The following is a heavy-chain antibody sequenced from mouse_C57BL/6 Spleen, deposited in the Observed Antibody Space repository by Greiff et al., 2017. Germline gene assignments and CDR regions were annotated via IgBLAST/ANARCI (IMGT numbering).Heavy chain of an antibody. J-gene: IGHJ2*01. V-gene: IGHV1-80*01. CDR3: AREGSDYYGSSFDY. Sequence: QVQLQQSGAELVKPGASVKISCKASGYAFSSYWMNWVKQRPGKGLEWIGQLYPGDGDTNYNGKFKGKATLTADKSSSTAYMQLSSLSSEDSAVYFSAREGSDYYGSSFDYWGQGTTLTVSS. D-gene: IGHD1-1*01. CDR1: GYAFSSYW. CDR2: LYPGDGDT.